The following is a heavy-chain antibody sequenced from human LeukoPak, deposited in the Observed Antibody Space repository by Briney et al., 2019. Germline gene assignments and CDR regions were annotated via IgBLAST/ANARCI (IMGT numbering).Heavy chain of an antibody. CDR2: IYYSGST. D-gene: IGHD3-22*01. CDR1: GGSISSGDYY. CDR3: ARGPRALVRRWWFDP. Sequence: PSETLSLTCTVSGGSISSGDYYWSWIRQPPGKGLEWIGYIYYSGSTYYNPSLKSRVTISVDTSKNQFSLKLSSVTAADTAVYYCARGPRALVRRWWFDPWGQGTLVTVSS. V-gene: IGHV4-30-4*01. J-gene: IGHJ5*02.